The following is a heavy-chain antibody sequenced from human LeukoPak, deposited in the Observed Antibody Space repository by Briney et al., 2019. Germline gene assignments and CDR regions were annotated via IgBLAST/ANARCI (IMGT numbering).Heavy chain of an antibody. CDR1: GFTFSSYG. D-gene: IGHD6-19*01. CDR3: ARYTHSSGFDY. J-gene: IGHJ4*02. CDR2: IWYDGSNK. Sequence: GGSLRLSCAASGFTFSSYGVHWVRQAPGKGLEWVAVIWYDGSNKYYADSVKGRFTISGDNSKNTLYLQMNSLRAEDTAVCYCARYTHSSGFDYWGQGTLVTVSS. V-gene: IGHV3-33*01.